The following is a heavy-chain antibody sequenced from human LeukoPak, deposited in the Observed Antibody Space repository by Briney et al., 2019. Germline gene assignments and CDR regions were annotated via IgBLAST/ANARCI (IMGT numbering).Heavy chain of an antibody. V-gene: IGHV4-4*02. CDR3: ARDVEWLLGDANWFDP. Sequence: SGTLSLTCAVSGGSISSSNWWSWVRQPPGKGLEWIGEIYHSGSTNYNPSLKSRVTISVDKSKNQSSLKLSSVTAADTAVYYCARDVEWLLGDANWFDPWGQGTLVTVSS. CDR1: GGSISSSNW. CDR2: IYHSGST. D-gene: IGHD3-3*01. J-gene: IGHJ5*02.